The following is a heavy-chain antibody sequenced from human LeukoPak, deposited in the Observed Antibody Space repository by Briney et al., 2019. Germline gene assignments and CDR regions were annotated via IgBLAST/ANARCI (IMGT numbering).Heavy chain of an antibody. CDR1: GGSISSGSYY. CDR2: IYTSGST. CDR3: ARETTIFGVYP. D-gene: IGHD3-3*01. J-gene: IGHJ5*02. Sequence: KPSETLSLTCTVSGGSISSGSYYWSWIRQPAGKGLEWIGRIYTSGSTNYNPSLKSRVTISVDTSKNQFSLKLSSVTAPDTAVYYCARETTIFGVYPWGQGTLVTVSS. V-gene: IGHV4-61*02.